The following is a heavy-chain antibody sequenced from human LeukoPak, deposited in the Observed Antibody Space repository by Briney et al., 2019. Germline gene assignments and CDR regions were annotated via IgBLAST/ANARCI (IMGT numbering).Heavy chain of an antibody. CDR3: AKAIGYDFWSGLDY. J-gene: IGHJ4*02. CDR2: IWYDGSNK. CDR1: GFTFSSYG. V-gene: IGHV3-33*06. Sequence: GRSLRLSCAASGFTFSSYGMHCCRQAPGKGLEWVAVIWYDGSNKYYAHSVKGRFTISRDNSKNTLYLQMNSLRAEDTAVYYCAKAIGYDFWSGLDYWGEGTLVTVSS. D-gene: IGHD3-3*01.